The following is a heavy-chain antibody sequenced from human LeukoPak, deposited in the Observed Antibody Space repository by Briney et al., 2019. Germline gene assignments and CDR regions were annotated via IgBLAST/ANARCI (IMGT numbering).Heavy chain of an antibody. D-gene: IGHD5-24*01. CDR2: IIPIFGTA. V-gene: IGHV1-69*05. CDR1: GGTFSSYA. J-gene: IGHJ4*02. CDR3: TRGWGMATIHPFDY. Sequence: SVKVSCKASGGTFSSYAISWVRQAPGQGLEWMGGIIPIFGTANYAQKIQGRGTITTDESTSTAYMELSSLRSEDTAVYYCTRGWGMATIHPFDYWGQGTLVTVSS.